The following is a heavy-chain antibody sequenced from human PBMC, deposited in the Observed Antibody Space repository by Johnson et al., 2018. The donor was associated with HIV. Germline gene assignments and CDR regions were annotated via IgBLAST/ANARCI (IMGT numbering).Heavy chain of an antibody. V-gene: IGHV3-30*18. CDR3: AKDRAEVVVVHDALDM. J-gene: IGHJ3*02. CDR2: ISYDGSNE. D-gene: IGHD3-22*01. CDR1: GFTFGIYG. Sequence: VQLVESGGGVVQPGTSLRLSCAASGFTFGIYGMHWVRQAPGKGLEWVALISYDGSNEYYGDSVKGRFSISRDNSKKKLYLQMNSLRPEDTAVYYCAKDRAEVVVVHDALDMWGQGTMVTVSS.